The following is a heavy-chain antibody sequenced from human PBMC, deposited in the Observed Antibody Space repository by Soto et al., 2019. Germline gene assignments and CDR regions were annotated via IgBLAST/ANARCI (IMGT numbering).Heavy chain of an antibody. D-gene: IGHD3-10*01. CDR3: ARVPHTPYYYGSGAPDDFDY. CDR1: GGTFSSYA. J-gene: IGHJ4*02. V-gene: IGHV1-69*01. CDR2: IIPIFGTA. Sequence: QVQLVQSGAEVKKPGSSVKVSCKASGGTFSSYAISWVRQAPGQGLEWMGGIIPIFGTANYAQKFQGRVTITADESTITAYMELSSLRSEDTAVYYCARVPHTPYYYGSGAPDDFDYCGQGTLVTVSS.